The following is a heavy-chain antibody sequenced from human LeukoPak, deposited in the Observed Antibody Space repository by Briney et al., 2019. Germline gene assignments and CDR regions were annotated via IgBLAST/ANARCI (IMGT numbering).Heavy chain of an antibody. J-gene: IGHJ4*02. CDR1: GYTFTGYY. Sequence: ASVKLSFNASGYTFTGYYIHWVRLPPGQGLELKGWINPNSTDTDYAQKLQSRVTMHRDTSIRATYMEVRRLRSDDTAVYYCARWDGYSSRPDYWGQGTLVSVS. CDR2: INPNSTDT. D-gene: IGHD6-13*01. V-gene: IGHV1-2*02. CDR3: ARWDGYSSRPDY.